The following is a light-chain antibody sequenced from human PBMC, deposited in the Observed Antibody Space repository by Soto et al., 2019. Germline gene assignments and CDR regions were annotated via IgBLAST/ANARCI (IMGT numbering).Light chain of an antibody. CDR1: TSNIRNNY. V-gene: IGLV1-51*02. J-gene: IGLJ3*02. Sequence: QSVLTQPPSVSASPGQKVTISCSGSTSNIRNNYVSWYQQLQGTAPNLLIYENDKRPSGIPDRFSGSKSGASATLVITGLQTGDEADYYCGTSDTSLSSGVFGGGTKLTVL. CDR2: END. CDR3: GTSDTSLSSGV.